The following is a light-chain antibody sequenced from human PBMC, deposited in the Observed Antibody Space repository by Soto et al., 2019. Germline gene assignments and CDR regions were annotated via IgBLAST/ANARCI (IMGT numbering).Light chain of an antibody. J-gene: IGKJ2*01. CDR1: QSVRSSF. CDR3: QQYENSVMYT. Sequence: EIVLTQSLGTLSLSPGERATLSCRASQSVRSSFFAWYQQKPGQAPRLLIYDVSVRATGIPDRFSGSGSGTDFTLTINRLEPEDFAVYYCQQYENSVMYTFGQGTKLEIK. V-gene: IGKV3-20*01. CDR2: DVS.